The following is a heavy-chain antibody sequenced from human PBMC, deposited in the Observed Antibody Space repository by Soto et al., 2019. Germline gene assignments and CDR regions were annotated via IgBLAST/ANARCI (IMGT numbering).Heavy chain of an antibody. CDR3: ARGEARPFDY. CDR1: GGSFSGYY. J-gene: IGHJ4*02. Sequence: SETLSLTCAVYGGSFSGYYWSWIRQPPGKGLEWIGEINHSGSTNYNPSLKSRVTISVDTSKNQFSLKLSSVTAVDTAVYYCARGEARPFDYWGQGTLVTVSS. V-gene: IGHV4-34*01. D-gene: IGHD6-6*01. CDR2: INHSGST.